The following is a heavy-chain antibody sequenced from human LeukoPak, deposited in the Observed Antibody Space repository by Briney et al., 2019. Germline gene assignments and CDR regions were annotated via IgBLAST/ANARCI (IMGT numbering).Heavy chain of an antibody. D-gene: IGHD4-17*01. Sequence: SGTLSLTCTVFGDSISSYSWSWIRQSPGKGLEWIANTYYNGNANYNPSLMGRVSASADTSKNDLSLKLRSVTSADTAVYYCARGPTVWGQGTLVTVSS. CDR3: ARGPTV. V-gene: IGHV4-59*01. CDR1: GDSISSYS. J-gene: IGHJ4*02. CDR2: TYYNGNA.